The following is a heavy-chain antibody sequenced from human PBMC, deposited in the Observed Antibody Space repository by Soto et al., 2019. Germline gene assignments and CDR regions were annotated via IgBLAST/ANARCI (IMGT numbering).Heavy chain of an antibody. V-gene: IGHV1-8*01. J-gene: IGHJ5*01. CDR2: MSPKTANT. CDR3: TGGPRNWGFES. CDR1: GYTFTSYD. D-gene: IGHD7-27*01. Sequence: ASVKVSCKASGYTFTSYDINWVRQTAGQGLEWMGWMSPKTANTGYAQKFQGRVTMTRSTSISTAYMELSSLTSEDTAVYYCTGGPRNWGFESWGQGTPVTVSS.